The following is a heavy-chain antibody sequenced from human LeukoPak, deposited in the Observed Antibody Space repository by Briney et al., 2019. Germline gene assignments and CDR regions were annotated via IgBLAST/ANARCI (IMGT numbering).Heavy chain of an antibody. J-gene: IGHJ3*02. CDR2: TYYSESN. D-gene: IGHD1-26*01. CDR3: ARGGAGEPLTEWELPTNAFDI. CDR1: GRSISSSSNY. Sequence: SETLSLTCTVSGRSISSSSNYWGWLRQARGRGLEWLGNTYYSESNYYNPSVRSRVTISVDTSKNQFSLKLSSVPAADTAVYYCARGGAGEPLTEWELPTNAFDIWGQRTMVTVSS. V-gene: IGHV4-39*07.